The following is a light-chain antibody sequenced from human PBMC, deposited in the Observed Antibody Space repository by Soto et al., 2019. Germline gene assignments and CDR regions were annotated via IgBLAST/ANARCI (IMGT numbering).Light chain of an antibody. CDR3: QQYYSTPWT. J-gene: IGKJ1*01. CDR2: WAS. CDR1: QSVLYSSDNKNY. Sequence: DIVMTQSPDSPAVSLGERATISCKSSQSVLYSSDNKNYLAWYQQKPGQPPKLLISWASTRESGVPDRFSGSGSGTDFALTISSLQAEDVAVYYCQQYYSTPWTFGQGTRVEIK. V-gene: IGKV4-1*01.